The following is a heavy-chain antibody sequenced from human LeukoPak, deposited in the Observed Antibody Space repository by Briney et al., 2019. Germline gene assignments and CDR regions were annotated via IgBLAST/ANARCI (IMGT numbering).Heavy chain of an antibody. Sequence: PSETLSLTCTVSGGSISSSSYYWGWIRQPPGKGLEWIGSIYYSGSTYYNPSLKSRVTISVDTSKNQFSLKLSSVTAADTAVYYCARVSGSYYYYGMDVWGQGTTVTVSS. J-gene: IGHJ6*02. CDR1: GGSISSSSYY. V-gene: IGHV4-39*07. CDR2: IYYSGST. CDR3: ARVSGSYYYYGMDV. D-gene: IGHD3-10*01.